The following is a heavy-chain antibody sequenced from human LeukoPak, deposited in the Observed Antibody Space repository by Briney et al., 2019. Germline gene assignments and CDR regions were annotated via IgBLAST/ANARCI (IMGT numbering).Heavy chain of an antibody. D-gene: IGHD2-15*01. CDR2: IYYSGST. Sequence: SETLSLTCTVSGGSISSYYWSWIRQPPGKGLEWIGYIYYSGSTNYNPSLKSRVTISVDTSKNQFSLKLSSVTAADTAVYYCAREGGSCSGGSCYSSWGQGTLVTVSS. CDR1: GGSISSYY. J-gene: IGHJ4*02. V-gene: IGHV4-59*01. CDR3: AREGGSCSGGSCYSS.